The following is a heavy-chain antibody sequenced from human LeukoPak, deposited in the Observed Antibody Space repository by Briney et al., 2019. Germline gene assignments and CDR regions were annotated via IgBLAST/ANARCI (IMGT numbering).Heavy chain of an antibody. CDR3: TKLTIGGWYSPI. Sequence: GGSLRLSCTASGFTFGDDAMSWFRQAPGKGLEWVGFIRSKTYGGTIEYAASVKGRFIISRDDSKSIAYLQMNSLKTEDTAVYYCTKLTIGGWYSPIWGQGTLVTVSS. CDR1: GFTFGDDA. CDR2: IRSKTYGGTI. D-gene: IGHD6-19*01. V-gene: IGHV3-49*03. J-gene: IGHJ4*02.